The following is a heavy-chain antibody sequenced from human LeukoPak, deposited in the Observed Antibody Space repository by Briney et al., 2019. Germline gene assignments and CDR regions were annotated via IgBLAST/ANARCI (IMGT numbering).Heavy chain of an antibody. Sequence: GGSLRLSCAASGFTFSSYSMNWVCQAPGKGLEWVSSISSSSSYIYYADSVKGRFTISRDNAKNSLYLQMNSLRAEDTAVYYCAREPTYTSSWYATCDYWGQGIQVTVSS. CDR1: GFTFSSYS. J-gene: IGHJ4*02. CDR3: AREPTYTSSWYATCDY. D-gene: IGHD6-13*01. CDR2: ISSSSSYI. V-gene: IGHV3-21*01.